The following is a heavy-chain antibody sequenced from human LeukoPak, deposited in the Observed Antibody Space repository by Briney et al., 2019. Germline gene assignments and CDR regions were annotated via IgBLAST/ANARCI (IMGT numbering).Heavy chain of an antibody. D-gene: IGHD3/OR15-3a*01. J-gene: IGHJ4*02. V-gene: IGHV3-20*04. CDR3: ARVRGWTTTTPLTDY. CDR1: GFTFDDYG. Sequence: AGGSLRLSCAASGFTFDDYGMSWVRQAPGKGLEWVSGINWNGGSTVYGDSVKGGFTISRDNAKNSLYLQMNSLRAEDTALYYCARVRGWTTTTPLTDYWGQGTLVTVSS. CDR2: INWNGGST.